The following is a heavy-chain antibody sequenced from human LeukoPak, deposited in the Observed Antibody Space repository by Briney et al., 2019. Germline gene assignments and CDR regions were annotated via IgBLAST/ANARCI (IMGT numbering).Heavy chain of an antibody. V-gene: IGHV1-2*06. CDR1: GYTFTGYY. CDR3: ARDKSTYYGLLFS. J-gene: IGHJ5*02. Sequence: ASVKVSCKASGYTFTGYYMHWVRQAPGQGLEWMGRINPNSGGTNYAQKFQGRVTMTRDTSISTAYMELSRLRSDDTAVYYCARDKSTYYGLLFSWGQGTLVTVSS. D-gene: IGHD3-10*01. CDR2: INPNSGGT.